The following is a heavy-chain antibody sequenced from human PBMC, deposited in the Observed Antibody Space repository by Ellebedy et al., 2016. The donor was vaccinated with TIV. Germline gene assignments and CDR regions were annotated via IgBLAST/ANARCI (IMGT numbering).Heavy chain of an antibody. V-gene: IGHV3-21*01. D-gene: IGHD6-19*01. CDR3: AKDQITGNKVAGTGAMGV. CDR1: GFTFSSYS. CDR2: ISSSTSYI. J-gene: IGHJ6*02. Sequence: GESLKISCAASGFTFSSYSMNWVRQAPGKGLEWVSSISSSTSYIYYADSVKGRFTISRDNAKNSRYLQMNILRAEDTAVYYCAKDQITGNKVAGTGAMGVWGQGTTVTVSS.